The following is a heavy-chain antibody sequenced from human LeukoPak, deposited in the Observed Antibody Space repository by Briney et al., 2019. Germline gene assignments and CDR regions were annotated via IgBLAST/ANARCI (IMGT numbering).Heavy chain of an antibody. V-gene: IGHV3-53*01. CDR2: ITDAGTT. Sequence: PGGSLRLSCAASGFSVSNNYMSWVRQAPGKGLEWVSVITDAGTTYYTDSAKGRCTISRDDSKNTLYLQMSGLTADDTAMYYCARDAGRSGCAHWGQRTLVTVSS. CDR3: ARDAGRSGCAH. J-gene: IGHJ4*02. CDR1: GFSVSNNY. D-gene: IGHD3-3*01.